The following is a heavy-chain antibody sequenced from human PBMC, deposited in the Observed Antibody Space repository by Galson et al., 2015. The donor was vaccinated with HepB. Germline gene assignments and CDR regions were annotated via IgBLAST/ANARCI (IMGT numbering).Heavy chain of an antibody. J-gene: IGHJ6*02. V-gene: IGHV1-69*02. Sequence: SVKVSCKASGGTFSSYTISWVRQAPGQGLEWMGRIIPILGIANYAQKFQGRVTITADKSTSTAYMELSSLRSEDTAVYYCARSYDSSGYQHYYYGMDVWGQGTTVTVSS. CDR1: GGTFSSYT. CDR2: IIPILGIA. CDR3: ARSYDSSGYQHYYYGMDV. D-gene: IGHD3-22*01.